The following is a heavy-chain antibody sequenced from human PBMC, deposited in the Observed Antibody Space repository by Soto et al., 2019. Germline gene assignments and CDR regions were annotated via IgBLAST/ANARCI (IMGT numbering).Heavy chain of an antibody. CDR3: ARVLPYCGGDCYSNWYFDL. CDR1: GGSISSGDYY. D-gene: IGHD2-21*02. V-gene: IGHV4-30-4*01. Sequence: QVQLQESGPGLVKPSQTLSLTCTVSGGSISSGDYYWSWIRQPPGKGLEWIGYIYYSGSTYYNPSLKSRVKISVDTSNNQFSLKLSSVTDADTAVYYCARVLPYCGGDCYSNWYFDLWGRGTLVTVSS. J-gene: IGHJ2*01. CDR2: IYYSGST.